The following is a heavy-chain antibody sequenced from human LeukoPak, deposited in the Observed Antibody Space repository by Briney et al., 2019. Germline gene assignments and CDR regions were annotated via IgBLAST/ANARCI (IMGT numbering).Heavy chain of an antibody. J-gene: IGHJ4*02. CDR2: INPNSGGT. CDR1: GYTFTGYY. D-gene: IGHD3-10*01. V-gene: IGHV1-2*02. CDR3: ARDSQSVLLWFGPKFDY. Sequence: ASVKVSCKASGYTFTGYYMHWVRQAPGQGLEWMGWINPNSGGTNYAQKFQGRVTMTRDTSISTAYMELSRLRSDDTAVYYCARDSQSVLLWFGPKFDYWGQGTLVTVSS.